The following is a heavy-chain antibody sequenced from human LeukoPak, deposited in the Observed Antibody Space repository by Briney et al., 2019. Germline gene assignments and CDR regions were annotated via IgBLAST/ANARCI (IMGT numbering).Heavy chain of an antibody. CDR3: ARVGSGSYLNDAFDI. CDR2: ISAYNGNT. D-gene: IGHD1-26*01. Sequence: AASVKVSCKASGYTFTSYGISWVREAPGQGLEWMGWISAYNGNTNYAQKLQGRVTMTTDTSTSTAYMELRSLRSDDTAVYYCARVGSGSYLNDAFDIWGQGTMVTVSS. J-gene: IGHJ3*02. CDR1: GYTFTSYG. V-gene: IGHV1-18*01.